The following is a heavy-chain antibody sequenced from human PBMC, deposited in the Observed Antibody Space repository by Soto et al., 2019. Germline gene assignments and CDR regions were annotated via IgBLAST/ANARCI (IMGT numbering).Heavy chain of an antibody. Sequence: SETLSLTGTVCGGCMNCYYWSWIRQAPGKGLEWIFYIYYSGSTNYNPSIKSRVTISVDTSKNQFSLTLSSVTAEDTAVYSSARSYNNVWTSWGPWGQGTLVTVSS. CDR2: IYYSGST. CDR3: ARSYNNVWTSWGP. J-gene: IGHJ5*01. D-gene: IGHD3-16*01. CDR1: GGCMNCYY. V-gene: IGHV4-59*01.